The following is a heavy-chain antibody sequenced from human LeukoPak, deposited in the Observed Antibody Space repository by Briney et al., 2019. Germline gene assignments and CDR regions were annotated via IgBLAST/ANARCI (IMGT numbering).Heavy chain of an antibody. CDR3: AKQRDYSSSWYDPNLDY. J-gene: IGHJ4*02. CDR1: GFTFSSYG. D-gene: IGHD6-13*01. V-gene: IGHV3-33*06. CDR2: IWYDGSNK. Sequence: GGSLRLSCAASGFTFSSYGMHWVRQAPGKGLEWVAVIWYDGSNKYYADSVKGRFTISRDNSKNTLYLQMNSLRAEDRAVYYCAKQRDYSSSWYDPNLDYWGKGTLVTVSS.